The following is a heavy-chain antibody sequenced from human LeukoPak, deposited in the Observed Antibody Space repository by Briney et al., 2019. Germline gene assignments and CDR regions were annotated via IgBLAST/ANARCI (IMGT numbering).Heavy chain of an antibody. CDR2: INSSGSAT. Sequence: GGSLRLSCAASGFTLSDYYMIWIRQAPGKGLEWVSYINSSGSATYYADSVKGRFTISRDNAKNSLYLQMNSLRAEDTAVYYCARESSWSFDYWGQGTLVTVSS. D-gene: IGHD6-13*01. V-gene: IGHV3-11*01. CDR3: ARESSWSFDY. CDR1: GFTLSDYY. J-gene: IGHJ4*02.